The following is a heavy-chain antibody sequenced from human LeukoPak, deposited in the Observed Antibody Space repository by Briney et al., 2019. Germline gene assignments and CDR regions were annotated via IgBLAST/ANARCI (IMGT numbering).Heavy chain of an antibody. CDR1: GFTFSSYW. D-gene: IGHD3-3*01. CDR2: IKQDGSEK. Sequence: GRSLRLSCAASGFTFSSYWMSWVRQAPGKGLEWVANIKQDGSEKYYVDSVKGRFTISRDNAKNSLYLQMNSLRAEDTAVYYCATTKIWSGYYSSGYYFDYWGQGTLVTVSS. CDR3: ATTKIWSGYYSSGYYFDY. V-gene: IGHV3-7*01. J-gene: IGHJ4*02.